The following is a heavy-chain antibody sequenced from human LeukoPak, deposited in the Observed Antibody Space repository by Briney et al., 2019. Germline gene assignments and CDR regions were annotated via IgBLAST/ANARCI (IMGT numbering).Heavy chain of an antibody. CDR1: GYTFTSYG. CDR2: FDPEDGVT. V-gene: IGHV1-24*01. CDR3: ATGADSSGYVY. D-gene: IGHD3-22*01. Sequence: ASVKVSCKASGYTFTSYGISWVRQAPGKGLEWMGGFDPEDGVTIYAQKLQGRVTMTEDTSTDTAYMELSSLRSEDTAVYYCATGADSSGYVYWGQGTLVTVSS. J-gene: IGHJ4*02.